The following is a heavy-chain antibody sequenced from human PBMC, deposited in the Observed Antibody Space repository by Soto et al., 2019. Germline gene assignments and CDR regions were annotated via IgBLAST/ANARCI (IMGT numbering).Heavy chain of an antibody. V-gene: IGHV3-23*01. D-gene: IGHD4-17*01. CDR1: GFTFSSFA. J-gene: IGHJ4*02. CDR2: ISGSGGST. CDR3: ANTMTTVTHGDY. Sequence: GGSLRLSCAASGFTFSSFAMSWVRQAPGKGLEWVSTISGSGGSTYYADSVKGRFTISRDNSKNTLYLQMNSLRAEDTAVYYCANTMTTVTHGDYWGQGTLVTVSS.